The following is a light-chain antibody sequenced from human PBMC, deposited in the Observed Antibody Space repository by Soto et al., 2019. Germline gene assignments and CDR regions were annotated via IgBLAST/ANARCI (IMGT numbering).Light chain of an antibody. CDR2: YDS. V-gene: IGLV3-21*04. J-gene: IGLJ2*01. CDR3: QVCDSSSDHVV. Sequence: SYELTQPPSVSVAPGKTARITCGGNNIGSKSVHWYKQKPGQAPVLVIYYDSDRPAGIPERFSGSTSGNTATLTISRVEDKDEADYYCQVCDSSSDHVVFGGGTKLNV. CDR1: NIGSKS.